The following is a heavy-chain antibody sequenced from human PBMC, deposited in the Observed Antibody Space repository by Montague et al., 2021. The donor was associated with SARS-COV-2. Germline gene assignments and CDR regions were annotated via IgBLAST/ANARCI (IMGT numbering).Heavy chain of an antibody. CDR3: ARGPITVTTFYYYYGMDV. CDR2: IYHSGST. Sequence: SETLSLTCTVSGYSISSGYYWGWIRQPPGKGLEWIGSIYHSGSTYYNPSLKSRVTISVDTSKNQFSLKLSSVTAADTAVYYCARGPITVTTFYYYYGMDVWGQGTTITVSS. J-gene: IGHJ6*02. CDR1: GYSISSGYY. D-gene: IGHD4-17*01. V-gene: IGHV4-38-2*02.